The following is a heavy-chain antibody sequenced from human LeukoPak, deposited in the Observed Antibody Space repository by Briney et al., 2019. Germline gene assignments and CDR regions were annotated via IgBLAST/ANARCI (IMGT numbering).Heavy chain of an antibody. D-gene: IGHD4-17*01. Sequence: PGGSLRLSCAASGFTFSSYSMNWVRQAPGKGLEWVSSISSSSSYIYYADSVKGRFTISKDNAKNSLYLQMNSLRAEDTAVYYCARDLSTVTTSWRLDYWGQGTLVTVSS. V-gene: IGHV3-21*01. J-gene: IGHJ4*02. CDR2: ISSSSSYI. CDR3: ARDLSTVTTSWRLDY. CDR1: GFTFSSYS.